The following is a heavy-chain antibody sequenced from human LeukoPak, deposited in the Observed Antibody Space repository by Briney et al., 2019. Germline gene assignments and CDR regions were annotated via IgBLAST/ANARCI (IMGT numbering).Heavy chain of an antibody. CDR3: ANQLRKYYFDY. Sequence: PGGSLRLSCVASGFTFSTYAMTWVRQAPGKGLEWVSVISGGGGSTYYADSVKGRFTISRDNSKNTLYLQMNSLRAEDTAVYYCANQLRKYYFDYWGQGTLVTVSS. D-gene: IGHD2-2*01. CDR2: ISGGGGST. J-gene: IGHJ4*02. CDR1: GFTFSTYA. V-gene: IGHV3-23*01.